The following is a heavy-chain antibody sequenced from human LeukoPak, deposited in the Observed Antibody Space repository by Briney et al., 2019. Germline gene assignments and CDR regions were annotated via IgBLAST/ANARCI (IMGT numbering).Heavy chain of an antibody. J-gene: IGHJ4*02. CDR3: ARARSSGYPDY. D-gene: IGHD3-22*01. CDR1: GGSLSGFY. V-gene: IGHV4-34*01. Sequence: SETLSLTCAVYGGSLSGFYWSWIRQSPGKGLEWIGEINQSGSTNYNPSLKSRVTISVDTSKNQFSLKLSSVTAADTAVYYCARARSSGYPDYWGQGTLVTVSS. CDR2: INQSGST.